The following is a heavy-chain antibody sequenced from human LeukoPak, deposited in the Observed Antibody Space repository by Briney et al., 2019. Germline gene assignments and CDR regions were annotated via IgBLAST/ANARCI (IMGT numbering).Heavy chain of an antibody. CDR1: GFTFSSYW. D-gene: IGHD3-3*01. J-gene: IGHJ4*02. CDR3: ARAYYDFWSGYTYYFDY. V-gene: IGHV3-7*01. CDR2: IKQDGSEK. Sequence: GGSLRLSCAASGFTFSSYWMSWVRQAPGKGLEWVANIKQDGSEKYYVDSVKGRFTISRDNAKNSLYLQMNSLRAEDTAVYYCARAYYDFWSGYTYYFDYWGQGTLVTVS.